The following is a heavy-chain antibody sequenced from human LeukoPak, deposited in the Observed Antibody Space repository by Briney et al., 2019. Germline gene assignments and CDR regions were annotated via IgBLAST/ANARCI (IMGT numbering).Heavy chain of an antibody. CDR2: INSDGSST. CDR1: GFTFSSYW. D-gene: IGHD6-13*01. Sequence: GGSLRLSCAASGFTFSSYWMHWVRQAPGKGLVWVSRINSDGSSTSYVDSVKGRFTISRDNAKNTLYLQMNSLRAEDTAVYYCARGGYSSSWYIGWFDPWGQGTLVTVSS. CDR3: ARGGYSSSWYIGWFDP. J-gene: IGHJ5*02. V-gene: IGHV3-74*01.